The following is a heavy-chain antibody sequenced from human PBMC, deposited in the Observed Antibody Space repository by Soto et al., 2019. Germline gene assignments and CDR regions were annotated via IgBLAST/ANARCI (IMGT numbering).Heavy chain of an antibody. D-gene: IGHD3-10*01. CDR3: ARGAGGYYYMDV. V-gene: IGHV3-74*01. J-gene: IGHJ6*03. Sequence: EVQLVESGGGLVQPGGSLRLSCAASGFTFSSYWMHWVRQVPGKGLVWVSRLYIEGSRTSYADSVKGRFTISRDNAKNTLYLQMNSLRAEDTAVYYCARGAGGYYYMDVWGKGTTVTVSS. CDR1: GFTFSSYW. CDR2: LYIEGSRT.